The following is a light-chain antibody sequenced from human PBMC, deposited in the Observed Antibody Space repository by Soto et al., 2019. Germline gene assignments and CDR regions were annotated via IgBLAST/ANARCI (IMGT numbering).Light chain of an antibody. CDR2: DDD. V-gene: IGLV1-51*01. J-gene: IGLJ3*02. CDR1: TSNIGNNY. CDR3: ATWDSSLRVVV. Sequence: QSVLTQPPSVSAAPGQRVTISCSGTTSNIGNNYVSWYRQFPGTAPKLLIYDDDKRPSGLPDRFSGSKSGTSATLGINGLQTGDEADYYCATWDSSLRVVVFGGGTKVTVL.